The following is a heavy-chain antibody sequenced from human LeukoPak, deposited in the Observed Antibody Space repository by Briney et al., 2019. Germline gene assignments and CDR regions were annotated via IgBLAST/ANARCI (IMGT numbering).Heavy chain of an antibody. CDR2: ISSSGRTF. Sequence: GGSLRLSCAASGFTFSSYEMNWVRQAPGKGLEWVSYISSSGRTFYYADSVKGRFTISRDNGKDSLYLQMNSLRVEDTAVYYCARDSRGSSWFFDYWGQGALVTVSS. D-gene: IGHD6-13*01. J-gene: IGHJ4*02. CDR3: ARDSRGSSWFFDY. CDR1: GFTFSSYE. V-gene: IGHV3-48*03.